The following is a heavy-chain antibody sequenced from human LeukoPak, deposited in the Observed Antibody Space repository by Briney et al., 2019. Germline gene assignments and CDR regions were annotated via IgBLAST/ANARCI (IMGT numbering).Heavy chain of an antibody. CDR3: ATLPLTALQPGGYGYFDY. V-gene: IGHV1-24*01. J-gene: IGHJ4*02. CDR1: GYTLTELS. CDR2: FDPEDGET. D-gene: IGHD5-18*01. Sequence: GASVKVSCKVSGYTLTELSMHWVRQAPGKGLEWMGGFDPEDGETIYAQKFQGRVTMTEDTSTDTAYMELSSLRSEDTAVYYCATLPLTALQPGGYGYFDYWGQGTLVTVSS.